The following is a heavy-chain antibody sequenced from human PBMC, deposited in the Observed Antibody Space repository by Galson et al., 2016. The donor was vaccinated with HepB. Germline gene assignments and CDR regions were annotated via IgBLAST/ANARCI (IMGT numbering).Heavy chain of an antibody. V-gene: IGHV3-7*01. CDR3: VPQLGVSAIRSSSFSS. CDR1: GFSFRSYW. CDR2: IKEDGSQE. Sequence: SLRLSCAVSGFSFRSYWMSWVRQTPEKGLEWVANIKEDGSQEDYVDSVKGRLTISRDNAKNSLYLQMSSLRPEDTAVYHCVPQLGVSAIRSSSFSSWGQGTLVTVSS. D-gene: IGHD2-21*01. J-gene: IGHJ5*02.